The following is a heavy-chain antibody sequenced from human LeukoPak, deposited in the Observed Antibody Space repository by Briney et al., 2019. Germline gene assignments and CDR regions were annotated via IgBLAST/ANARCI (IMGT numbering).Heavy chain of an antibody. D-gene: IGHD6-13*01. CDR1: GFTFSMYA. Sequence: GGSLRLSCATSGFTFSMYAMHWVRLAPGKGLDWVASISFNGSYIFYADSVKGRFSISRDNSKNTLYLQMNSLRLEDTAVYYCARGGAGLAGAVFDYLVEGRMVTVCS. CDR3: ARGGAGLAGAVFDY. CDR2: ISFNGSYI. V-gene: IGHV3-30-3*01. J-gene: IGHJ4*02.